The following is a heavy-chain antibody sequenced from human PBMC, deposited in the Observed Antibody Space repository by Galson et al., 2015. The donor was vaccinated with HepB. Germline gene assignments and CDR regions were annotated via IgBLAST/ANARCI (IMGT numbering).Heavy chain of an antibody. V-gene: IGHV1-8*01. CDR2: MNPNSGNT. CDR3: ARGTNYYVRYYYYYMDV. Sequence: SVKVSCKASGYTFTSYDINWVRQATGQGLEWMGWMNPNSGNTGYAQKFQGRVTMTRNTSISTDYMELSSLRSEDTAVYYCARGTNYYVRYYYYYMDVWGKGTTVTVSS. CDR1: GYTFTSYD. J-gene: IGHJ6*03. D-gene: IGHD1-26*01.